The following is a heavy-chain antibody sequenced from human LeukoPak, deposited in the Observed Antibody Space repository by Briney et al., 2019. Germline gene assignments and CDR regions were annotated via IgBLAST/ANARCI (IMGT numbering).Heavy chain of an antibody. D-gene: IGHD5-24*01. CDR2: IYYSGST. J-gene: IGHJ4*02. Sequence: PSETLSLTCSVSGGFISGHYWSWIRQPPGKGLEGIGYIYYSGSTNYNPSLKSRVTISVDTSQNQFSLKLSSVTAADTAVYYCARGEGNGYNYSYFDYWGQGTLVTVSS. V-gene: IGHV4-59*11. CDR1: GGFISGHY. CDR3: ARGEGNGYNYSYFDY.